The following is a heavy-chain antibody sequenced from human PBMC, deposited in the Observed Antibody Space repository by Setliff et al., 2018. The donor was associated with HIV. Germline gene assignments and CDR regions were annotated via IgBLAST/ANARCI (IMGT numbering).Heavy chain of an antibody. CDR3: ARVDCSSTRCYAFDI. V-gene: IGHV1-2*02. D-gene: IGHD2-2*01. Sequence: ASVKISCKASGYTFTGYHMHWVRQAPGQGLEWMGWINPHSGGTKYAQKFQGRVTMTRDTSISAAFMELSRLRSDDTAVYYCARVDCSSTRCYAFDIWGQVKMVTVSS. CDR2: INPHSGGT. J-gene: IGHJ3*02. CDR1: GYTFTGYH.